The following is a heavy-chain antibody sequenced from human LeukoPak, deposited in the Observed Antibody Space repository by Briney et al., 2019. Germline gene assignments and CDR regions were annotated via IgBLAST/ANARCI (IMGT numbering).Heavy chain of an antibody. CDR1: GYTFTAYY. CDR3: ASQYYYDSSGYSYGAFDI. CDR2: INPNSGGT. Sequence: ASVKVSCKASGYTFTAYYMHWVRQAPGQGLEWMGRINPNSGGTNYAQKFQGRVTMTRDTSISTAYMELSRLRSDDTAVYYCASQYYYDSSGYSYGAFDIWGQGTMVTVSS. V-gene: IGHV1-2*06. J-gene: IGHJ3*02. D-gene: IGHD3-22*01.